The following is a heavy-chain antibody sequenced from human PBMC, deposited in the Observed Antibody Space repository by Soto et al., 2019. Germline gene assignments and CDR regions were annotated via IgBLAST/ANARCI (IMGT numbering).Heavy chain of an antibody. CDR3: ARGSTYYDFWSGYMSWFDP. Sequence: QVQLVQSGAEVKKPGASVKVSCKASGYTFTSYDINWVRQATGQGLEWMGWMNPNSGNTGYAQKFQGRVTMTRNTSIRTAYMELSSLRSEDTAVYYCARGSTYYDFWSGYMSWFDPWGQGTLVTVSS. CDR2: MNPNSGNT. J-gene: IGHJ5*02. CDR1: GYTFTSYD. V-gene: IGHV1-8*01. D-gene: IGHD3-3*01.